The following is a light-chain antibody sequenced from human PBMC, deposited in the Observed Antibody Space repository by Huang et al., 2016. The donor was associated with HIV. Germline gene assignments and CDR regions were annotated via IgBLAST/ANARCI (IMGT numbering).Light chain of an antibody. J-gene: IGKJ1*01. CDR3: QQYYSIPG. Sequence: DIVMTQSPDSLAVSLGERATITCVSSQSVLSPSNNRNHLAWYQQNPRQPPKLLIYWAATRECGVPDRFRGSGSATDFTLTIDNLQAEDVALYFCQQYYSIPGFGQGTYVEV. CDR2: WAA. CDR1: QSVLSPSNNRNH. V-gene: IGKV4-1*01.